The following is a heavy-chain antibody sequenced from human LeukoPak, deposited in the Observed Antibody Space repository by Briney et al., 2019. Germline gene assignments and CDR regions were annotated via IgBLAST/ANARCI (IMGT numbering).Heavy chain of an antibody. CDR2: ISWNSGSI. Sequence: PGGSLRLSCAASGFTFDDYAMHWVRQAPGKGLEWVSGISWNSGSIGYADSVKGRFTISRDNSKNTLYLQMNSLRAEDTAVYYCAKVLGYDFWSGLDYWGQGTLVTVSS. CDR3: AKVLGYDFWSGLDY. D-gene: IGHD3-3*01. J-gene: IGHJ4*02. CDR1: GFTFDDYA. V-gene: IGHV3-9*01.